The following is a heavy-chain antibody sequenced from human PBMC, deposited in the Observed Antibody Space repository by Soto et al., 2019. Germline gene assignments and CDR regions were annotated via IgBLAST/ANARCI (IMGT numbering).Heavy chain of an antibody. J-gene: IGHJ4*02. D-gene: IGHD3-22*01. CDR3: AADPYYYDTSGTYFDY. CDR1: GFTFPSSA. V-gene: IGHV1-58*01. Sequence: QMQLVQSGPEVKKPGTSVKVSCKASGFTFPSSAVQWVRQARGQRLEWIARIVVGRRNTNYAQKFQERLTISRDMSTITEYMELRCPRSEVKVVYYCAADPYYYDTSGTYFDYWGQGTLVTVSS. CDR2: IVVGRRNT.